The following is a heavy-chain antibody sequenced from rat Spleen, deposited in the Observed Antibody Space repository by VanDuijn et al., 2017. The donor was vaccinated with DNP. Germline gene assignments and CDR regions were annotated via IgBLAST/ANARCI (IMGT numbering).Heavy chain of an antibody. V-gene: IGHV5-20*01. CDR3: TTHGMVLHY. CDR1: GFTFGDYH. CDR2: ISNDGETA. D-gene: IGHD1-12*02. J-gene: IGHJ2*01. Sequence: EVRLVQSGGGLVQPGRSLRLSCTTSGFTFGDYHMAWVRQAPTKGLEWVAFISNDGETAYYRDSVKGRFTISRDNAKTTLYLQMDSLRSEDTATYYCTTHGMVLHYWGQGVMVTVSS.